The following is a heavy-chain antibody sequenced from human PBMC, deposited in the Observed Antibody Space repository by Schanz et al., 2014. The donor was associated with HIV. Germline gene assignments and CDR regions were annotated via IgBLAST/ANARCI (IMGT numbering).Heavy chain of an antibody. CDR2: INWNGGST. V-gene: IGHV3-20*04. CDR3: ARDAARYFDWSYYFDF. CDR1: GFTFDDYG. D-gene: IGHD3-9*01. J-gene: IGHJ4*02. Sequence: EVQLVESGGGVVRPGGSLRLSCAASGFTFDDYGMSWVRQAPGKGLEWVSGINWNGGSTGYADSVKGRFTISRDNANNSLYLQMNSLRAEDTAVYYCARDAARYFDWSYYFDFWGQGTLVTVSS.